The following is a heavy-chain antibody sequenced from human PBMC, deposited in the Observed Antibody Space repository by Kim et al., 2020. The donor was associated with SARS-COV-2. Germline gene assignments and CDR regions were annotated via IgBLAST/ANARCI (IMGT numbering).Heavy chain of an antibody. V-gene: IGHV1-69*13. CDR2: IIPIFGTA. CDR1: GGTFSSYA. Sequence: SVKVSCKASGGTFSSYAISWVRQAPGQGLEWMGGIIPIFGTANYAQKFQGRVTITADESTSTAYMELSSLRSEDTAVYYCARDGAEGGPRTWDYYYGMDVWGQGTKVTGSS. J-gene: IGHJ6*02. CDR3: ARDGAEGGPRTWDYYYGMDV. D-gene: IGHD1-1*01.